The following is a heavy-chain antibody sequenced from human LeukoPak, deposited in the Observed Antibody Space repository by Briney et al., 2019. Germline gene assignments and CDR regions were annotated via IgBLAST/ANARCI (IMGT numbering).Heavy chain of an antibody. CDR2: IYYSGST. Sequence: PSETLSLTCTVSGASVSSYYWSWIRQPAGQGLEWIGYIYYSGSTNYNPSLKSRVTISVDTSKNQFSLKLSSVTAADTAVYYCARVPYYYDSSGGGNYYYYYMDVWGKGTTVTVSS. CDR3: ARVPYYYDSSGGGNYYYYYMDV. J-gene: IGHJ6*03. D-gene: IGHD3-22*01. CDR1: GASVSSYY. V-gene: IGHV4-59*02.